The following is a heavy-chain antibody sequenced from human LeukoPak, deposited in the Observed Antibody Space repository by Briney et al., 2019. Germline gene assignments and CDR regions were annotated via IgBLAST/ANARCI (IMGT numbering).Heavy chain of an antibody. V-gene: IGHV3-23*01. CDR2: IRSSDGHT. CDR3: ARGVGGSTSWSDH. CDR1: GFTFGSYA. Sequence: PGGSLRLSCAASGFTFGSYAMNWVRQAPGKGLEWVSYIRSSDGHTYYADSVRGRFTISRDNSKNTLYLHMNSLRADDTAVYYCARGVGGSTSWSDHWGLGTLVSVSS. D-gene: IGHD3-10*01. J-gene: IGHJ5*02.